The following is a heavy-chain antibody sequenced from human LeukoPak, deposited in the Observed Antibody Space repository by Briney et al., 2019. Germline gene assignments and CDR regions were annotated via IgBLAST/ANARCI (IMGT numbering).Heavy chain of an antibody. D-gene: IGHD2-2*01. Sequence: GGSLRLSCAASGFTFSSYGMHWVRQAPGKGLEWVAFIRYDGSNKYYADSVKGRFTISRDNSKNTLYLQMNSLRAEDTAVYYCAKDALYQLLSSYYFDYWGQGTLVTVSS. J-gene: IGHJ4*02. V-gene: IGHV3-30*02. CDR2: IRYDGSNK. CDR3: AKDALYQLLSSYYFDY. CDR1: GFTFSSYG.